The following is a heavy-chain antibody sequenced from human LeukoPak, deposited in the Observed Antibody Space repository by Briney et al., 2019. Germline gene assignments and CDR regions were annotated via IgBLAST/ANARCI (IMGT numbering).Heavy chain of an antibody. J-gene: IGHJ4*02. Sequence: GGSLRLSCAASGFTFSNAWMSWVRQAPGKGLGWVGRIKSKTDGGTTDYAAPVKGRFTISRDDSKNTLYQQMNSLKTEDTAVYYCSFSRLLPRAGYFDYWGQETLVTVSS. CDR3: SFSRLLPRAGYFDY. D-gene: IGHD3-3*01. CDR2: IKSKTDGGTT. V-gene: IGHV3-15*01. CDR1: GFTFSNAW.